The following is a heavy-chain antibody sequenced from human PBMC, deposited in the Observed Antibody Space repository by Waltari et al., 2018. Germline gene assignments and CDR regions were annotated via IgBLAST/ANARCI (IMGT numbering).Heavy chain of an antibody. CDR2: IYHSGST. D-gene: IGHD1-26*01. V-gene: IGHV4-38-2*01. Sequence: QVQLQESGPGLVKPSETLSLTCAVSGYSISSGYYWGWIRQPPGKGLEWIGSIYHSGSTYYNPSLKSRVTISVDTSKNQFSLKLSSVTAADTAVYYCARASSGSYGYWGQGTLVTVSS. CDR3: ARASSGSYGY. CDR1: GYSISSGYY. J-gene: IGHJ4*02.